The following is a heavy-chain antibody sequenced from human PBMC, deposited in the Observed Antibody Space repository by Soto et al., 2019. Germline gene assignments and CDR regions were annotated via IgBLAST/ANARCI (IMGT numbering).Heavy chain of an antibody. J-gene: IGHJ5*02. CDR2: INHSGST. Sequence: QVQLQQWGAGLLKPTETLSLTCAVYGGSFSGYYWSWIRQPPGKGLEWIGEINHSGSTNYNPCLKSRVTISVDTSKNQFSLQLSSVTAADTAVYYCARRGWFDPWGQGTLVTVSS. V-gene: IGHV4-34*01. CDR3: ARRGWFDP. CDR1: GGSFSGYY.